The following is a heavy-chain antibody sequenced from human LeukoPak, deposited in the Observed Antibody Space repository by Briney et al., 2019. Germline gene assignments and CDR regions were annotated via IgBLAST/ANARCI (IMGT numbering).Heavy chain of an antibody. Sequence: ASVKVPCKASGGTFSSYAISWVRQAPGQGLEWMGGIIPIFGTANYAQKFQGRVTITADESTSTAYMELSSLRSEDTAVYYCARDRSKFVMATFDYWGQGTLVTVSS. V-gene: IGHV1-69*13. CDR2: IIPIFGTA. D-gene: IGHD5-24*01. CDR1: GGTFSSYA. J-gene: IGHJ4*02. CDR3: ARDRSKFVMATFDY.